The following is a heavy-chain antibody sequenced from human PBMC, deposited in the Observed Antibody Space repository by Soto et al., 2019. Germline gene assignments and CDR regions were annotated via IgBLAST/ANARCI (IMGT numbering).Heavy chain of an antibody. CDR3: ATGITTVLAPPYTSVLTF. CDR2: ISAYNGNT. J-gene: IGHJ4*03. CDR1: GYTFTSYG. V-gene: IGHV1-18*01. Sequence: ASVKVSCKASGYTFTSYGISWVRQAPGQGLEWMGWISAYNGNTNYAQKLQGRVTMTTDTSTSTAYMELRSLRSDDTAWYSCATGITTVLAPPYTSVLTFGGQGTRFT. D-gene: IGHD4-17*01.